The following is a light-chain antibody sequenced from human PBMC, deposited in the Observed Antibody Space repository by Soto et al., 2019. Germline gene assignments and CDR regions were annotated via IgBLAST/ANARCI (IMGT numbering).Light chain of an antibody. CDR1: SGHSSYI. V-gene: IGLV4-60*02. J-gene: IGLJ1*01. Sequence: QAVLTQSSSASASLGSSVKLTCTLSSGHSSYIIAWHQQQPGKAPRYLMKLEGSGSYNKGSGVPDRFSGSSSGADRYLTISNLQFEDEADYYCETWDSNTRVFGTGTKLPS. CDR3: ETWDSNTRV. CDR2: LEGSGSY.